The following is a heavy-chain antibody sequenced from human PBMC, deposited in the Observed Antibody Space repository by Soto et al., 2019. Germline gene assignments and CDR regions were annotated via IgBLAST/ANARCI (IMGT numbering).Heavy chain of an antibody. D-gene: IGHD1-20*01. V-gene: IGHV4-61*01. CDR2: SYYSGST. CDR1: GASVSSRTYY. J-gene: IGHJ6*02. Sequence: PSETLSLTCTVSGASVSSRTYYCNWIQTPPGKTTEWSGYSYYSGSTNDNPCLKSRVTISLDTSNDQCSLKRSSVTGADPAVYYCARTRDNNINYYYALDVGGPGTTVTVS. CDR3: ARTRDNNINYYYALDV.